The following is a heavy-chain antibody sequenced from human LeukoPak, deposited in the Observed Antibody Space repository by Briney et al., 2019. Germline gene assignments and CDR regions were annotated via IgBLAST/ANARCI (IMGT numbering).Heavy chain of an antibody. CDR3: AREDTMIVYNY. Sequence: PSQTLSLTCTVSGGSISSGSYYWSWIRQPAGKGLEWIGRIYTSGSTNYNPSLKSRVTISVDTSKNQFSLKLSSVTAADTDVYYCAREDTMIVYNYWGQGTLVTVSS. J-gene: IGHJ4*02. CDR1: GGSISSGSYY. CDR2: IYTSGST. D-gene: IGHD3-22*01. V-gene: IGHV4-61*02.